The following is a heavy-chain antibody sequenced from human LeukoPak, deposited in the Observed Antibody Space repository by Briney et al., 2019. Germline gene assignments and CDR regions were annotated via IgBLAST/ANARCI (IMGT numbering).Heavy chain of an antibody. J-gene: IGHJ4*02. CDR1: GGSISSYY. CDR3: ARRDIVATEGAIDY. CDR2: IYYSGST. Sequence: PSETLSLTCTVSGGSISSYYWSWIRQPPGKGLEWIGYIYYSGSTNYNPSLKSRVTISVDTSKNQFSLKLSSVTAADTAVYYCARRDIVATEGAIDYWGQGTLVTVSS. V-gene: IGHV4-59*01. D-gene: IGHD5-12*01.